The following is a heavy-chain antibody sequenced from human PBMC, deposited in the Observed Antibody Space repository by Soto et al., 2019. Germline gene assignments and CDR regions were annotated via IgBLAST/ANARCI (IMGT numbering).Heavy chain of an antibody. V-gene: IGHV1-69*05. CDR2: IIPIFGTA. CDR3: ARGSGGSSYYYYGMDV. Sequence: QVQLVQSGAEVKKPGSSVKVSCKASGGTFSSYAINWVRQAPGQGLEWMGGIIPIFGTANYAQKFQGRVTITXXDXTIXAYMELSSLRSEDTAVYYCARGSGGSSYYYYGMDVWGQGTTVTVSS. J-gene: IGHJ6*02. D-gene: IGHD2-15*01. CDR1: GGTFSSYA.